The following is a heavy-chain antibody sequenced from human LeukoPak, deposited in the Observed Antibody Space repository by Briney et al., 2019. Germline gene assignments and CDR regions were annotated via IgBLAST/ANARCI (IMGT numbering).Heavy chain of an antibody. CDR3: AKWVTYYDILTGYYNPDHYMDV. CDR1: GFTFSRYW. D-gene: IGHD3-9*01. J-gene: IGHJ6*03. CDR2: INSDGRST. V-gene: IGHV3-74*01. Sequence: GGSLRLSCVASGFTFSRYWMHWVRQAPGKGLVWVSRINSDGRSTNYADSVKGRFTISRDNSKNTLYLQMNSLRAEDTAVYYCAKWVTYYDILTGYYNPDHYMDVWGKGTTVTISS.